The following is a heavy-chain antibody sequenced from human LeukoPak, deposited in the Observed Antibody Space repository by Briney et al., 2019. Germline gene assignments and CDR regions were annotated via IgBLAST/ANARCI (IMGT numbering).Heavy chain of an antibody. CDR2: INPNSGGT. Sequence: ASVKVSCTASGYTFTGYYMHWVRQAPGQGLEWMGRINPNSGGTNYAQKFQGRATMTRDTSISTAYMELSSLRSDDTAVYYCAREYSSGWYAEHFQHWGQGTLVTVSS. CDR1: GYTFTGYY. CDR3: AREYSSGWYAEHFQH. J-gene: IGHJ1*01. V-gene: IGHV1-2*06. D-gene: IGHD6-19*01.